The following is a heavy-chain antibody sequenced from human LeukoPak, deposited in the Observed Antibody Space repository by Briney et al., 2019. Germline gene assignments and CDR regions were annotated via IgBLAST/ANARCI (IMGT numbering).Heavy chain of an antibody. CDR2: IKQDGSEK. J-gene: IGHJ4*02. Sequence: GGSLRLSCAASGFTFSSYWMSWVRQAPGKGLEWVANIKQDGSEKYYVDSVKGRFTISRDNAKNSLYLQMNSLRAEDTAVYYCARDGLGITKLRFLEWLGRPLDYWGQGTLVTVSS. CDR1: GFTFSSYW. CDR3: ARDGLGITKLRFLEWLGRPLDY. D-gene: IGHD3-3*01. V-gene: IGHV3-7*01.